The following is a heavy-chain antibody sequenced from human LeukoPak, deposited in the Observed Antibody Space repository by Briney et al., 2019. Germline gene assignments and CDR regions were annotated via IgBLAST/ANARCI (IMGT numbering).Heavy chain of an antibody. J-gene: IGHJ4*02. CDR2: IIPIFGIA. Sequence: GASVKVSCKASGSTFSSYAISWVRQAPGQGLEWMGRIIPIFGIANYAQKFQGRVTITADKSTSTAYMELSSLRSEDTAVYYCARDSSGYGENPLDYWGQGTLVTVSS. V-gene: IGHV1-69*04. D-gene: IGHD5-12*01. CDR3: ARDSSGYGENPLDY. CDR1: GSTFSSYA.